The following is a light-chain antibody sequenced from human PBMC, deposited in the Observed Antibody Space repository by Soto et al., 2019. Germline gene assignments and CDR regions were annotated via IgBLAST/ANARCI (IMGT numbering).Light chain of an antibody. CDR1: SSNIGSNY. V-gene: IGLV1-47*01. J-gene: IGLJ2*01. CDR2: RSN. CDR3: ASWDDSLSGVV. Sequence: QLVLTQPPSASGTPGQRVTISCSGSSSNIGSNYVYWYQQLPGTAPKLLIYRSNQRPSGVPDRFSGSKSGTSASLAISGLRSEDEADYYCASWDDSLSGVVFGGGTKLTVL.